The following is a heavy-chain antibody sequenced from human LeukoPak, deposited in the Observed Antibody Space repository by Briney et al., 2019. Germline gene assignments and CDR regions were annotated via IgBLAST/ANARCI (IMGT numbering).Heavy chain of an antibody. V-gene: IGHV4-59*01. CDR1: GGSISSYY. Sequence: SETLSLTCTVSGGSISSYYWSWIRQPLGKGLEWIGYIYYSGSTNYNPSLKSRVTISVDTSKNQFSLKLSSVTAADTAVYYCARDSGSGYYQYYFDYWGQGTLVTVSS. D-gene: IGHD3-22*01. CDR2: IYYSGST. J-gene: IGHJ4*02. CDR3: ARDSGSGYYQYYFDY.